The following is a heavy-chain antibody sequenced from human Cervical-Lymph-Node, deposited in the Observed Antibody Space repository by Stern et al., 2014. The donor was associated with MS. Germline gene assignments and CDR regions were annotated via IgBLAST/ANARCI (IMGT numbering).Heavy chain of an antibody. CDR2: IYPTGST. CDR1: GGPISSGSDY. CDR3: ARDVRSLYNWDYFWFDP. D-gene: IGHD1-7*01. Sequence: QVQLVESGPRLVKPSQTLSLTCIVSGGPISSGSDYWSWIRQPAGKGLEWIGRIYPTGSTNYNHSLRSRVTISIDTYKNQFSLQRSSVTAADTAVYYCARDVRSLYNWDYFWFDPWGQGILVTVSS. V-gene: IGHV4-61*02. J-gene: IGHJ5*02.